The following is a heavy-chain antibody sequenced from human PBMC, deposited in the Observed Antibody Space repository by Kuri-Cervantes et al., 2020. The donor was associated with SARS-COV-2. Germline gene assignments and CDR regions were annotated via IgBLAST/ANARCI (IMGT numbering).Heavy chain of an antibody. CDR2: IYYSGST. CDR1: GGSFSGYY. Sequence: SETLSLTCAVYGGSFSGYYWSWIRQPPGKGLEWIGSIYYSGSTYYNPSLKSRVTISVDTSKNQFSLKLSSVTAADTAVYYCARLASSRGTREFDYWGQGTLVTVSS. CDR3: ARLASSRGTREFDY. V-gene: IGHV4-34*01. J-gene: IGHJ4*02. D-gene: IGHD2-8*01.